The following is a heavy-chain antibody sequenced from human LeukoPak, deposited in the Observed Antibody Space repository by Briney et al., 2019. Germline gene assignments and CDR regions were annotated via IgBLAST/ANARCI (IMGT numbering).Heavy chain of an antibody. J-gene: IGHJ4*02. CDR3: ARDHRNDY. Sequence: PGRSLRLSCAASGFTFSRYAMHWVRQAPGKGLEWVAVISYDGSNKYYADSVKGRFTISRDNSKNTLYLQMNSLRAEDTAVYYCARDHRNDYWGQGTLVTVSS. CDR2: ISYDGSNK. V-gene: IGHV3-30-3*01. CDR1: GFTFSRYA.